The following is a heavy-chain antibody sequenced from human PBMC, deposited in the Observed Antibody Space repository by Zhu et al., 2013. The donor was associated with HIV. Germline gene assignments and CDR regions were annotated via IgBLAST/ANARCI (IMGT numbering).Heavy chain of an antibody. CDR1: GGTFSTYA. D-gene: IGHD3-3*01. J-gene: IGHJ4*02. CDR3: ARDNSITIFGVVTLDY. CDR2: IIPIFGTA. V-gene: IGHV1-69*01. Sequence: QVQLVQSGAEMKKPGSSVKVSCKVSGGTFSTYAITWVRQAPGQGLEWMGGIIPIFGTANYAQKFQGRVTITADESTSTAYMELSSLRSDDTAVYYCARDNSITIFGVVTLDYWAREPWSPSPQ.